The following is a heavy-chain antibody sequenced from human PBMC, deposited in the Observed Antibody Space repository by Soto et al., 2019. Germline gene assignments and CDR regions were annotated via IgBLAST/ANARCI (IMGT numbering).Heavy chain of an antibody. Sequence: GSLRLSCAASGFTFSSYEMNWVRQAPGKGLEWVSYISSSGSTIYYADSVKGRFTISRDNAKNSLYLQMNSLRAEDTAVYYCARTSRASDYVRGGFDYWGQGTMVTVYS. CDR1: GFTFSSYE. J-gene: IGHJ4*02. V-gene: IGHV3-48*03. CDR3: ARTSRASDYVRGGFDY. D-gene: IGHD4-17*01. CDR2: ISSSGSTI.